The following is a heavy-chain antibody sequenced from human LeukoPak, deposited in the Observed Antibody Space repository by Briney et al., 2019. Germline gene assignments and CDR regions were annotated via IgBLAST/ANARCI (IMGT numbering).Heavy chain of an antibody. CDR3: AKDGGEYYDILTGYYPRLYYMDV. J-gene: IGHJ6*03. V-gene: IGHV3-48*01. CDR2: ISSSSSTI. Sequence: GGSLTLSCAASGFTFSSYSMNWVRQAPGKGLEWVSYISSSSSTIYYADSVKGRFTISRDNSKNTLYLQMNSLRAEDTAVYYCAKDGGEYYDILTGYYPRLYYMDVWGKGTTVTISS. D-gene: IGHD3-9*01. CDR1: GFTFSSYS.